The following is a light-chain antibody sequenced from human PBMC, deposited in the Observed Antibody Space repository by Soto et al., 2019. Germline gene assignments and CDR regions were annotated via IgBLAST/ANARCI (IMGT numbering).Light chain of an antibody. J-gene: IGLJ2*01. CDR3: CSYAVTAVL. Sequence: QSALTQPRSVSGSPGQSVTISCTGTTSDFGGYNYVSWYQQHPGKAPKLMIYDVNKRPSGVHDRFSGSKSGNTASLTISGLQSEDEADYYCCSYAVTAVLFGGGTKLTVL. V-gene: IGLV2-11*01. CDR2: DVN. CDR1: TSDFGGYNY.